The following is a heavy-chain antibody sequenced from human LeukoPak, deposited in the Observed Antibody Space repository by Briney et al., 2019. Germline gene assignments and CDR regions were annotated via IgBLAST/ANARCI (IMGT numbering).Heavy chain of an antibody. CDR3: ARDKSYGDSEDY. J-gene: IGHJ4*02. CDR2: ISYDGSNK. V-gene: IGHV3-30*03. Sequence: GGSLRLSCAASGFTFSSYGMHWVRQAPGKGLEWVAVISYDGSNKYYADSVKGRFTISRDNSKNTLYLQMNSLRAEDTAVYYCARDKSYGDSEDYWGQGTLVTVSS. CDR1: GFTFSSYG. D-gene: IGHD4-17*01.